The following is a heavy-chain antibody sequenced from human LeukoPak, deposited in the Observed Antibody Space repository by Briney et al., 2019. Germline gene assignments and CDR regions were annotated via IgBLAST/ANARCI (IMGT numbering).Heavy chain of an antibody. D-gene: IGHD3-3*01. CDR2: ISSSGSST. CDR1: GFSFGTYA. Sequence: GRSLILSCAASGFSFGTYAMNWVRQAPGKGLEWVSYISSSGSSTYSADSVEGRFTISRDNAKNSLYLQMNSLRAEDTAVYYCARGRVESDYWGQGTLVTVSS. J-gene: IGHJ4*02. V-gene: IGHV3-48*04. CDR3: ARGRVESDY.